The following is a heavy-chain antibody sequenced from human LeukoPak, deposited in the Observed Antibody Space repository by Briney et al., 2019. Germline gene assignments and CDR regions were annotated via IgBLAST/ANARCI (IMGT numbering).Heavy chain of an antibody. CDR3: AKDYSSSSSNGYYYYYYMDV. Sequence: PGRSLRLSCAASGFTFSSYGMHWVRQAPGKGLEWVAVIWYDGSNKYYADSVKGRFTISRDNSKSTLYLQMNSLRAEDTAVYYCAKDYSSSSSNGYYYYYYMDVWGKGTTVTVSS. D-gene: IGHD6-6*01. CDR2: IWYDGSNK. V-gene: IGHV3-33*06. J-gene: IGHJ6*03. CDR1: GFTFSSYG.